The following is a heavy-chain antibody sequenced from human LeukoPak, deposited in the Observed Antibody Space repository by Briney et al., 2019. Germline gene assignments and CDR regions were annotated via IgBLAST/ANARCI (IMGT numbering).Heavy chain of an antibody. CDR2: ISAYNGNT. J-gene: IGHJ3*02. Sequence: ASVKVSCKAYGYTFTSNGISWVRQAPGQGLEWMGWISAYNGNTNYEQKLQGRVTMTTDTSTSTAYMELRSLRSDDTAVYYCASLKNSYDSSGYLVTDAFDIWGQGTMVTVSS. CDR1: GYTFTSNG. D-gene: IGHD3-22*01. CDR3: ASLKNSYDSSGYLVTDAFDI. V-gene: IGHV1-18*01.